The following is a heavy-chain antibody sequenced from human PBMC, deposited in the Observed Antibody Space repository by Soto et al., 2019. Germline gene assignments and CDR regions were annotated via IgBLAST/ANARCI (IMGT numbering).Heavy chain of an antibody. Sequence: GWSLRLSCAASGFTFSSYAMSWVRQAPGKGLEWVAFIRFDGSNIYYADSVRGRFTISRDNSKNTLYLQMDSLRAEDTAVYYCARDGGGTTVFFGYVDYWGQGALVTVSS. CDR1: GFTFSSYA. CDR3: ARDGGGTTVFFGYVDY. V-gene: IGHV3-33*08. CDR2: IRFDGSNI. J-gene: IGHJ4*02. D-gene: IGHD4-17*01.